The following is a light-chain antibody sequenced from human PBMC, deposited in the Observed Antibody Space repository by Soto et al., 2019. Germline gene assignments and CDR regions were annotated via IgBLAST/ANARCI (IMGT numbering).Light chain of an antibody. Sequence: QSALTQPPSASGSPGQSVTTSCIGTSSDVGGYNYVSWYQQHPGKAPKLMIYEVSKRPSGVPDRFSGSKSGNTASLTVSGLQAEDEAHYYCSSYAASNNLGVFGGGTKLTVL. V-gene: IGLV2-8*01. CDR3: SSYAASNNLGV. CDR2: EVS. CDR1: SSDVGGYNY. J-gene: IGLJ2*01.